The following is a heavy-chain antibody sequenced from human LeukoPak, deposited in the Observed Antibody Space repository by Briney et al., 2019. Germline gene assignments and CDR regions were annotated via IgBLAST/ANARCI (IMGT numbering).Heavy chain of an antibody. D-gene: IGHD6-13*01. CDR1: GGSISSSSYY. CDR2: IYYSGST. V-gene: IGHV4-39*01. CDR3: ARRKQQLAFDY. Sequence: SETLSLTCTVSGGSISSSSYYWGWIRQPPGKGLEWIGSIYYSGSTYYNPSLKSRVTISVDTSKNQFSLRLSSVTAADTAVYYCARRKQQLAFDYWGQGTLVTVSS. J-gene: IGHJ4*02.